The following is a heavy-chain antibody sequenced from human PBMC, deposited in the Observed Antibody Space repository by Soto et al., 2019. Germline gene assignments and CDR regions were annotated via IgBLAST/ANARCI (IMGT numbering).Heavy chain of an antibody. Sequence: SVNSSFKTSRYTFTNYYLHWVRQAPGQGLEWVGMVNPSARSASYAQKLRGRLTMDRDTSTTTVYMELSRLTFADTAVYFCARDNSALNRVLDHWGQGTLVTVSS. CDR2: VNPSARSA. J-gene: IGHJ4*02. CDR3: ARDNSALNRVLDH. V-gene: IGHV1-46*04. D-gene: IGHD1-1*01. CDR1: RYTFTNYY.